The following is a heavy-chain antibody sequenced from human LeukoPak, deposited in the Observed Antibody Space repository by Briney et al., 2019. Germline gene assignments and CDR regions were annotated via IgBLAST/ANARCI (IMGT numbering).Heavy chain of an antibody. CDR2: IRNKANNYAT. J-gene: IGHJ4*02. D-gene: IGHD6-6*01. Sequence: GGSLNLSCAASGFTFSVSAIYWVRQASGKGLEWIGRIRNKANNYATAYAASVKGRFTISREDSKNTAYLQMNSLKIEDTAVYYCTYTSSSGVVYWGQGALVTVSS. V-gene: IGHV3-73*01. CDR1: GFTFSVSA. CDR3: TYTSSSGVVY.